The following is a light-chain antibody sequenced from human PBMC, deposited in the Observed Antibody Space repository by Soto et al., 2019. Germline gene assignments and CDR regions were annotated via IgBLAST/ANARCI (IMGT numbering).Light chain of an antibody. CDR1: QGISNY. CDR2: AAS. J-gene: IGKJ5*01. CDR3: QQRSNWQIT. Sequence: IQLTQSPSSLSASVGDRVTITCRASQGISNYLARYQQRPGKAPKLLIYAASTLQSGVPSRFSGSGSATDFTLTISSLEPDDFAVYYCQQRSNWQITFGQGTRLEIK. V-gene: IGKV1-9*01.